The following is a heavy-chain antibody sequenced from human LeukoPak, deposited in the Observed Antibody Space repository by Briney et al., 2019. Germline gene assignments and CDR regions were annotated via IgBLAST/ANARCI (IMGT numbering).Heavy chain of an antibody. CDR3: ARHGPPNGDYADPFDY. D-gene: IGHD4-17*01. CDR1: GGSLSSSSYY. V-gene: IGHV4-39*01. Sequence: PSETLSLTCTVSGGSLSSSSYYWGWLRQPPGRGLEWIGSIYYSGSTYYNPSLKSRVTISVDTSKNQFSLKLSSVTAADTAVYYCARHGPPNGDYADPFDYWGQGTLVTVSS. CDR2: IYYSGST. J-gene: IGHJ4*02.